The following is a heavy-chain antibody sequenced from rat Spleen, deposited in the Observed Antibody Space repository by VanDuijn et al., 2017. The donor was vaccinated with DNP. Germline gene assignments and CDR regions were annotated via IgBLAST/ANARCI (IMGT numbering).Heavy chain of an antibody. V-gene: IGHV5-7*01. CDR2: ISYDGSST. J-gene: IGHJ2*01. CDR3: ANNNYFDY. Sequence: EVQLAESGGGLVQPGRSLKLSCAASGFTFSDYNMAWVRQAPKKGLEWVATISYDGSSTYYRDSVKGRFTISRDNAKSTLYLQMDSLRSEDTATYYCANNNYFDYWGQGVMVTVSS. CDR1: GFTFSDYN. D-gene: IGHD1-10*01.